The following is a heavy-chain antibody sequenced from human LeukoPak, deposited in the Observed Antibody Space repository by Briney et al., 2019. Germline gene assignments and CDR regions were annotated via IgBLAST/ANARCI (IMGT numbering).Heavy chain of an antibody. D-gene: IGHD3-22*01. CDR2: IKQDGSEK. Sequence: GGSLRLSCAASGFTFSIYWMSWVRQAPGKGLEWVANIKQDGSEKYYVDSVKGRFTISRDNAKNSLYLQMNSLRAEDTAVYYCARDQYYDSSGYYPPPSYYYYGMDVWGQGTTVTVSS. CDR1: GFTFSIYW. V-gene: IGHV3-7*01. J-gene: IGHJ6*02. CDR3: ARDQYYDSSGYYPPPSYYYYGMDV.